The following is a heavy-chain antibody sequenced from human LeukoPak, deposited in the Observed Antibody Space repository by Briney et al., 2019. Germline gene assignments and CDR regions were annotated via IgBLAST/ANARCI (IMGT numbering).Heavy chain of an antibody. CDR3: AHKGRLTGDSAVDY. CDR2: IYWDDDK. J-gene: IGHJ4*02. D-gene: IGHD7-27*01. V-gene: IGHV2-5*02. Sequence: ESGPTLVKPTQTLTLTFTFSGFSLSTSGVGVGWIRQPPGKALEWLALIYWDDDKRYSPSLKSRLTITKDTSKNQVVLTMTNMDPVDTATYYCAHKGRLTGDSAVDYWGQGTLVTVSS. CDR1: GFSLSTSGVG.